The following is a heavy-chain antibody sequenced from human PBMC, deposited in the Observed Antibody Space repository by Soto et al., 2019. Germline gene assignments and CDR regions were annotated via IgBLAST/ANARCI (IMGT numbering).Heavy chain of an antibody. D-gene: IGHD2-8*01. Sequence: ASVKVSCKASDYTFSNFGMSWVRQAPGQGLEWMGWISAYNGNTNYPQKFQGRVTMTTDTSTSTAYMELRSLRSDDTAVYYCARDRGSCTNGVCYTDDYYGMDVWGQGTTVTVSS. J-gene: IGHJ6*02. V-gene: IGHV1-18*01. CDR3: ARDRGSCTNGVCYTDDYYGMDV. CDR2: ISAYNGNT. CDR1: DYTFSNFG.